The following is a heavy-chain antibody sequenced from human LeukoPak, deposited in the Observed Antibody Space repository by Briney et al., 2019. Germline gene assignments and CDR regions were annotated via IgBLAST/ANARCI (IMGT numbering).Heavy chain of an antibody. D-gene: IGHD3-10*01. J-gene: IGHJ3*02. V-gene: IGHV3-23*01. CDR3: AKDLKMVRGAEDAFDI. CDR1: GFTFSSYA. CDR2: ISGSGGST. Sequence: PGGSLRLSCAASGFTFSSYAMSWVRQAPGKGLEWVSAISGSGGSTYYADSVKGRFTISRDNSKNTLYLQMNSLRAEDTAVYYCAKDLKMVRGAEDAFDIWGQGTMVTVSS.